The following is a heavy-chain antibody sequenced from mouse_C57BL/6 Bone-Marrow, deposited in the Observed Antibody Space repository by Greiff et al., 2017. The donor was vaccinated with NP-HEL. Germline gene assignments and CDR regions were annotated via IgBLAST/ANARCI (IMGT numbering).Heavy chain of an antibody. D-gene: IGHD2-5*01. CDR1: GFTFSSYA. Sequence: EVQWVESGGGLVKPGGSLKLSCAASGFTFSSYAMSWVRQTPEKGLEWVATISDGGSYTYYPDNVKGRFTISRDNAKNNLYLQMSHLKSEDTAMYYCARDLAYYSNYGFAYWGQGTLVTVSA. J-gene: IGHJ3*01. V-gene: IGHV5-4*01. CDR2: ISDGGSYT. CDR3: ARDLAYYSNYGFAY.